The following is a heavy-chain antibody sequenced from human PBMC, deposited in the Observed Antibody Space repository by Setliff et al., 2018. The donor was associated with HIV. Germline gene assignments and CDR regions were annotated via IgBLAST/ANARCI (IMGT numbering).Heavy chain of an antibody. V-gene: IGHV4-34*01. J-gene: IGHJ4*02. Sequence: SETLSLTCAVYGESFSRYYSTWIRQAPGRGLEWIGEINHSAFTKYNPSLASRVTMSIDTSKNQFSLLLSSVTAADTAMYFCARRPGGITRARLDSWGQGTLVTVSS. CDR2: INHSAFT. CDR1: GESFSRYY. D-gene: IGHD3-16*01. CDR3: ARRPGGITRARLDS.